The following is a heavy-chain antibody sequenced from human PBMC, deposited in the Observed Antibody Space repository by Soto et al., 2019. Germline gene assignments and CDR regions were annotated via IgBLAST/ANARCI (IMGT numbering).Heavy chain of an antibody. D-gene: IGHD6-13*01. V-gene: IGHV5-10-1*01. CDR1: GYSFTSYW. Sequence: GESLKISCMGSGYSFTSYWISWVRQMPGKGLEWMGRIDPSDSYTNYSPSFQGHVTISADKSISTAYLQWSSLKASDTAMYYCARHPYSSSWGGYYYYGMDVWGQGTTVTVSS. CDR3: ARHPYSSSWGGYYYYGMDV. CDR2: IDPSDSYT. J-gene: IGHJ6*02.